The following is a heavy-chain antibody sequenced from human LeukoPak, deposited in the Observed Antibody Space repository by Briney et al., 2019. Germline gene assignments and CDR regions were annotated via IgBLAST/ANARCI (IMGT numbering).Heavy chain of an antibody. Sequence: ASVKVSCKASGYTFTSYYMHWVRQAPGQGLEWMGIINPSGGSTSYAQKFQGRVTMTRNTSISTAYMELSSLRSEDTAVYYCARGKGLRYFDWTGVNFDYWGQGTLVTVSS. V-gene: IGHV1-46*01. J-gene: IGHJ4*02. CDR2: INPSGGST. CDR1: GYTFTSYY. CDR3: ARGKGLRYFDWTGVNFDY. D-gene: IGHD3-9*01.